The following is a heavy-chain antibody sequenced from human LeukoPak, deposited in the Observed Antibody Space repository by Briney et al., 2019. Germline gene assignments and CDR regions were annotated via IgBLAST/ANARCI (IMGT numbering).Heavy chain of an antibody. J-gene: IGHJ4*02. Sequence: PGGSLRLSCAASGFTFSAYRMTWVRQAPRKGLEWISFISSTGGTKYYADSVKGRFIISRDNAENSLYLQMNSLRAEDTAVYYCARGGLRSGSKYYFDYWGQGTLVTVSS. CDR3: ARGGLRSGSKYYFDY. CDR1: GFTFSAYR. CDR2: ISSTGGTK. D-gene: IGHD3-3*01. V-gene: IGHV3-48*01.